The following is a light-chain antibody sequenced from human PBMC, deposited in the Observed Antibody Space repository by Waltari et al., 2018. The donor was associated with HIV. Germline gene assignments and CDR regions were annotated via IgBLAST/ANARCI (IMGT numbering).Light chain of an antibody. CDR1: SADIGHF. J-gene: IGLJ3*02. CDR3: SSLGDANSLL. CDR2: QVN. Sequence: HSALTQPASASGSLGQSITIPSTPASADIGHFVSWYQQFPGKAPQLIFYQVNLRPSETPYRFSASKSGDTASLTISGLLPEDEADYFCSSLGDANSLLFGGGTHLTVL. V-gene: IGLV2-14*01.